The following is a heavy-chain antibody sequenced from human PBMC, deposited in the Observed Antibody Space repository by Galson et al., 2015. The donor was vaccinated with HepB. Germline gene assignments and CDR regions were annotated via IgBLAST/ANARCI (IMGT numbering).Heavy chain of an antibody. CDR2: ISAYNGNT. J-gene: IGHJ6*02. Sequence: SVKVSCKASGYTFTSYGISWVRQAPGQGLEWMGWISAYNGNTNYAQKLQGRVTMTTDTSTSTAYMELRSLRSDDTAVYYCARDPMTTVTTQPSRYYYYYGMDVWGQGTTVTVSS. CDR3: ARDPMTTVTTQPSRYYYYYGMDV. D-gene: IGHD4-17*01. V-gene: IGHV1-18*04. CDR1: GYTFTSYG.